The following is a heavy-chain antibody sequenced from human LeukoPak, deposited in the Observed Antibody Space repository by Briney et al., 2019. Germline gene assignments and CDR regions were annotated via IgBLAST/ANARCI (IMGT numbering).Heavy chain of an antibody. D-gene: IGHD5-24*01. Sequence: SSETLSLTCTVSGGSISSGSLYWSWIRQPAGKGLEWIGRIYTSGSINYNPSLKSRVTISVDTSKNQFSLKLNSVTAADTAVYYCAREGQQFSRGAFDIWGQGTMVTVSS. CDR2: IYTSGSI. CDR1: GGSISSGSLY. J-gene: IGHJ3*02. CDR3: AREGQQFSRGAFDI. V-gene: IGHV4-61*02.